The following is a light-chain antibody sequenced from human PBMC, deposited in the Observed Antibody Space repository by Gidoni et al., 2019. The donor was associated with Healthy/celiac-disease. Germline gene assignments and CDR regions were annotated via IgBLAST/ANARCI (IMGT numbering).Light chain of an antibody. CDR3: QKYNRAPRGT. Sequence: DIQMTQSPSSLSASVGDRVTIPCRASQGISNDLAWDQQKPGKVPKRRSYAASTLQSGVPSRFSGSGSGTDFTLTSSSRQPEDVATYYWQKYNRAPRGTFGQGTKGESK. CDR2: AAS. J-gene: IGKJ1*01. V-gene: IGKV1-27*01. CDR1: QGISND.